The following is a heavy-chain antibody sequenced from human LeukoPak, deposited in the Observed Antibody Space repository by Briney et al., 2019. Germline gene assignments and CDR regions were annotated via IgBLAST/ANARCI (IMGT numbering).Heavy chain of an antibody. CDR2: ISDDGVNT. D-gene: IGHD1-26*01. J-gene: IGHJ6*03. CDR1: GFSIYTYG. CDR3: AKNRGAGSHYYYHMNV. Sequence: GGSLRLSCVASGFSIYTYGMNWVRQAPGKGLEWVATISDDGVNTYYSDSVKGRFTISRDNSKNTLYLQLNSLRVEDTAVYHCAKNRGAGSHYYYHMNVWGKGTTVTVSS. V-gene: IGHV3-30*18.